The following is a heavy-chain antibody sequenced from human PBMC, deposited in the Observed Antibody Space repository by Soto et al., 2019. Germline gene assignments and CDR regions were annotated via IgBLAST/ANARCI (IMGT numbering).Heavy chain of an antibody. D-gene: IGHD1-26*01. CDR2: IDPGDSST. V-gene: IGHV5-10-1*01. CDR1: GYSFTTYW. CDR3: ARLEKWYYNYYGLDV. J-gene: IGHJ6*02. Sequence: GESLKISCQGSGYSFTTYWISWVRQMPGKGLGWMGKIDPGDSSTNYSPSFRGHITISVDRSINTAHLQFGSLKAADTAVYYCARLEKWYYNYYGLDVWGQGTMVTVSS.